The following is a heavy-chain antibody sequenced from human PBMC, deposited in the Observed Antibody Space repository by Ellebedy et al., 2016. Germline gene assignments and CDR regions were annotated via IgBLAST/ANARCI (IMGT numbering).Heavy chain of an antibody. J-gene: IGHJ4*02. Sequence: GESLKISXAASGFTFSSYAMSWVRQAPGKGLEWVANIKQDGSEKYYVDSVKGRFTISRDNAKNSLSLQMNSLRAEDTAVYYCAKHSGSMVRGVRVDYWGQGTLVTVSS. V-gene: IGHV3-7*03. D-gene: IGHD3-10*01. CDR1: GFTFSSYA. CDR3: AKHSGSMVRGVRVDY. CDR2: IKQDGSEK.